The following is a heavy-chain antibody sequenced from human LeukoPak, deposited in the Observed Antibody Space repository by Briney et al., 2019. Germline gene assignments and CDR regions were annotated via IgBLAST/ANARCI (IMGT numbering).Heavy chain of an antibody. V-gene: IGHV3-49*04. Sequence: PGRSLRLSCTASGFTFGDYAMSWVRQAPGEGLEWVGFIRSKAYGGTTEYAASVKGRFTISRDDSKSIAYLQMNSLKTEDTAVYYCTRGALGYCSSTSCYDWYFDLWGRGTLVTVSS. CDR3: TRGALGYCSSTSCYDWYFDL. CDR2: IRSKAYGGTT. D-gene: IGHD2-2*01. CDR1: GFTFGDYA. J-gene: IGHJ2*01.